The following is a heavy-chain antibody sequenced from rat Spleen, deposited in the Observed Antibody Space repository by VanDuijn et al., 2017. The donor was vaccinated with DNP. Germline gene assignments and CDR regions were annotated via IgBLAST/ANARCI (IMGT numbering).Heavy chain of an antibody. Sequence: EVHLVGSGGGLVQPGRSLKLSCAASGFTFSNYGMAWVRQAATKGLEWVASVNYDGDKFYYRDSVKGRFTISRDNAKSSLSLQMDSLRSEDTATYYCSTGGTEFNHWGQGVMVTVSS. CDR1: GFTFSNYG. J-gene: IGHJ2*01. D-gene: IGHD1-11*01. V-gene: IGHV5-20*01. CDR3: STGGTEFNH. CDR2: VNYDGDKF.